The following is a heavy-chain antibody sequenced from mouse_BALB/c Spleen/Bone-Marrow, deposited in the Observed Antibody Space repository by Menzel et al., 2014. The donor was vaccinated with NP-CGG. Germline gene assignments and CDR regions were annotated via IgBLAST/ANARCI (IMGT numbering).Heavy chain of an antibody. J-gene: IGHJ3*01. Sequence: VQLQQSGAELVKPGASVKLSCTASGFNIKDTYMHWVKQRPEQGLEWIGRIDPANGNTKYDPKFQGKATITADTSSNTTYLHLSSLTSEDTAVYYCARNYGYGKSFAYWGQGTLVTVSA. D-gene: IGHD2-2*01. CDR2: IDPANGNT. V-gene: IGHV14-3*02. CDR1: GFNIKDTY. CDR3: ARNYGYGKSFAY.